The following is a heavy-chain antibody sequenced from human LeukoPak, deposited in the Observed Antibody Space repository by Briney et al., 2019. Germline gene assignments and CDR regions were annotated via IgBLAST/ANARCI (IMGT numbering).Heavy chain of an antibody. D-gene: IGHD4-11*01. CDR3: ARHRAGSNTFDY. V-gene: IGHV4-4*02. Sequence: SETLSLTCAVAGGSINNNHWWSWVRQTPGQGLEWIGEIHRSGGTNYNPSLKGRVTISEDKSKNQFSLRLSSVTAADTAMYYCARHRAGSNTFDYWGQGTLVTVSS. CDR2: IHRSGGT. CDR1: GGSINNNHW. J-gene: IGHJ4*02.